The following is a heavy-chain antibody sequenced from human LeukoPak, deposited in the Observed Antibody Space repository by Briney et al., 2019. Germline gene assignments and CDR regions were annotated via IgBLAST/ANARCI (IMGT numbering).Heavy chain of an antibody. CDR3: ARVSNCSRTSCYAGPFDI. Sequence: PSQTLSLTCTVSGGSISSGGYYWSWIRQHPGKGREGIGYIDYSGSTYYNPSLKSRVTIPVDTSKNQFSLKLSSVTAADTAVYYCARVSNCSRTSCYAGPFDIWGQGTMVTVSS. CDR2: IDYSGST. D-gene: IGHD2-2*01. V-gene: IGHV4-31*03. CDR1: GGSISSGGYY. J-gene: IGHJ3*02.